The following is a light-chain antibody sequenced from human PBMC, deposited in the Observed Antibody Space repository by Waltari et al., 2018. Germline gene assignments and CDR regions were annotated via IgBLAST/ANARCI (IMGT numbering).Light chain of an antibody. CDR2: GAS. J-gene: IGKJ2*01. V-gene: IGKV3-15*01. Sequence: EIVLTQSPGTLSVSPGERATLSCRASYSIDSNLAWYQQKPGQAPRLLISGASNMVMGTPARFSGSGSGREFTLTISSVQSEDIAVYYCQQWNSWPSFGQGTRLQIK. CDR3: QQWNSWPS. CDR1: YSIDSN.